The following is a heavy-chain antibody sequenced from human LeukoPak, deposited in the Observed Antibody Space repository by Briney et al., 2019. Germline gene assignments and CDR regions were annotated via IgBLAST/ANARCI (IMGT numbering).Heavy chain of an antibody. J-gene: IGHJ5*02. V-gene: IGHV3-48*01. CDR2: ISSSSSTI. CDR3: ARDVPAAVFDP. Sequence: GGSLRLSCAASGFTFSSYSMNWVRQAPGKGLEWVSYISSSSSTIYYADSVKGRFTISGDNAKNSLYLQMNSLRAEDTAVYYCARDVPAAVFDPWGQGTLVTVSS. D-gene: IGHD2-2*01. CDR1: GFTFSSYS.